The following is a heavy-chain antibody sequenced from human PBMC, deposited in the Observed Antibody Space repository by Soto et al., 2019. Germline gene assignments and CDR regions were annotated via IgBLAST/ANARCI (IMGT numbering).Heavy chain of an antibody. CDR2: IYHSGST. Sequence: SETLSLTCAVSGGSISSSNWWSWVRQPPGKGLEWIGEIYHSGSTNYNPSLKSRVTISVDTSKNQFSLKLSSVTAADTAVYYCASTIFGYSYGYRYWGQGTLVTVS. CDR1: GGSISSSNW. D-gene: IGHD5-18*01. J-gene: IGHJ4*02. CDR3: ASTIFGYSYGYRY. V-gene: IGHV4-4*02.